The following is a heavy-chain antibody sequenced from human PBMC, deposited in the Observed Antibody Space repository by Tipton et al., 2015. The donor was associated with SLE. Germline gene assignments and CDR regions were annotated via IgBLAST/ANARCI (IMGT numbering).Heavy chain of an antibody. Sequence: TLSLTCAVYGGSFSGYYWSWIRQPPGKGLEWIGEINHSGSTNYNPSLKSRVTISVDTSKNQFSLKLSYVTAADTAVYYCARQEARHYYYYYMDVWGKGTTVTVSS. D-gene: IGHD6-6*01. J-gene: IGHJ6*03. CDR3: ARQEARHYYYYYMDV. V-gene: IGHV4-34*01. CDR1: GGSFSGYY. CDR2: INHSGST.